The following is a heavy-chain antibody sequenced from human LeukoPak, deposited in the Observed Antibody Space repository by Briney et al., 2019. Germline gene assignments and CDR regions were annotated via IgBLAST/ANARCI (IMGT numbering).Heavy chain of an antibody. Sequence: ASVKVSCKAFGYTFTSYYMHWVRQAPGQGLEWMGIINPSGGSTSYAQKFQGRVTMTRDMSTSTVYMEQSSLRSEDTAVYYCARDPTGSGSYSTWGQGTLVTVSS. CDR2: INPSGGST. CDR1: GYTFTSYY. D-gene: IGHD1-26*01. CDR3: ARDPTGSGSYST. J-gene: IGHJ5*02. V-gene: IGHV1-46*01.